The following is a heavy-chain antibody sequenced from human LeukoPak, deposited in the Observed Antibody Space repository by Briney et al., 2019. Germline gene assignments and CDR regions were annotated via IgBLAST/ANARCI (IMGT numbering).Heavy chain of an antibody. CDR1: GYTFTSYG. D-gene: IGHD3-22*01. V-gene: IGHV1-69*04. J-gene: IGHJ3*02. Sequence: SVKVSCKASGYTFTSYGINWVRQAPGQGLEWMGRIIPILGLAHYAQKVQGRVTITADKSTSTAYMELSSLRSEDTALYYCARAEYYYDSSGHFHAYDIWGQGTMVTVSS. CDR2: IIPILGLA. CDR3: ARAEYYYDSSGHFHAYDI.